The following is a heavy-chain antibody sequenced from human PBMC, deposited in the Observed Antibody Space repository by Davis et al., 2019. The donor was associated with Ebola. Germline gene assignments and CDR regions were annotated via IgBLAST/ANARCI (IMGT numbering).Heavy chain of an antibody. CDR3: ARGALLDY. D-gene: IGHD2-21*01. Sequence: GSLRLSCTVSGGSISSYYWSWIRQPPGKGLEWIGYIYYSGSTNYNPSLKSRVTISVDTSKNQFSLKLSSVTAADTAVYYCARGALLDYWGQGTLVTVSS. J-gene: IGHJ4*02. V-gene: IGHV4-59*01. CDR2: IYYSGST. CDR1: GGSISSYY.